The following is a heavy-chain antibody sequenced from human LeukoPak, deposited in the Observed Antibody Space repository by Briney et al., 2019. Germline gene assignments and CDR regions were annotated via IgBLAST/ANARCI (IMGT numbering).Heavy chain of an antibody. CDR2: INPSGGST. CDR1: GYTFTSYY. V-gene: IGHV1-46*01. Sequence: GASVTVSCTASGYTFTSYYVHWVRQAPGQGLKWMGIINPSGGSTSYAQKFQGRVTMTRDTSTSTVYMELSSLRSEDTAVYYCAKSIWEIAAAGALDYWGQGTLVTVSS. D-gene: IGHD6-13*01. CDR3: AKSIWEIAAAGALDY. J-gene: IGHJ4*02.